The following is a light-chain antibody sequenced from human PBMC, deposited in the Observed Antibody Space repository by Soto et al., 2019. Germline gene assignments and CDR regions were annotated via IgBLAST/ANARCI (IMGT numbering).Light chain of an antibody. CDR2: GAS. CDR3: PHDGNSHPMYT. CDR1: QSVSSSY. J-gene: IGKJ2*01. V-gene: IGKV3-20*01. Sequence: EIVLTQSPGTLSLSPGERATLSCRASQSVSSSYLLWYQQKPGQAPRLLIYGASNRATGTPDRFSGSGSGTDFTLTISRLEPEDFAVYYCPHDGNSHPMYTFARGTKLEIK.